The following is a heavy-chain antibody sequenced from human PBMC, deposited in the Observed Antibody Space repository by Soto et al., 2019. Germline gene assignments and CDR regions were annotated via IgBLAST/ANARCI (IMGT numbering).Heavy chain of an antibody. Sequence: ASVKVSCKASGYTFTNYGISWVRQAPGQGLEWMGWINPYNGNTNYAQKLQGRLTVTTDTSTSTVYMELRSLRVDDTALYYCAKDAVAYNGEWDWFDLWGQGTLVTVSS. D-gene: IGHD3-10*01. CDR2: INPYNGNT. CDR3: AKDAVAYNGEWDWFDL. J-gene: IGHJ5*02. CDR1: GYTFTNYG. V-gene: IGHV1-18*04.